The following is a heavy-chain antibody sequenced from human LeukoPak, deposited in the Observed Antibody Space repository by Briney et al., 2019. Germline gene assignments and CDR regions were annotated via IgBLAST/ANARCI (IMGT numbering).Heavy chain of an antibody. D-gene: IGHD3-10*01. CDR3: ARVPSHYYGSGSYSDY. J-gene: IGHJ4*02. CDR2: INHSGST. CDR1: GGSFSGYY. V-gene: IGHV4-34*01. Sequence: SETLSLTCAVYGGSFSGYYWSWIRQPPGKGLEWIGEINHSGSTKYNPSLKSRVTISVDTSKNQFSLKLSSVTAADTAVYYCARVPSHYYGSGSYSDYWGQGTLVTVSS.